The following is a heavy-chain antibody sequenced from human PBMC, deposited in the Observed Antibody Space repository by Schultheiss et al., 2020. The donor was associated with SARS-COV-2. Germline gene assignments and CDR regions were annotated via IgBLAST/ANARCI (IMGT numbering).Heavy chain of an antibody. D-gene: IGHD6-13*01. V-gene: IGHV3-21*01. CDR3: ARDREAADYFDY. CDR2: ISSSSSYI. J-gene: IGHJ4*02. CDR1: GFTFSSYS. Sequence: GGPLRLSCAASGFTFSSYSMNWVRQAPGKGLEWVSSISSSSSYIYYADSVKGRFTISRDNAKNSLYLQMNSLRAEDTAVYYCARDREAADYFDYWGQGTLVTVSS.